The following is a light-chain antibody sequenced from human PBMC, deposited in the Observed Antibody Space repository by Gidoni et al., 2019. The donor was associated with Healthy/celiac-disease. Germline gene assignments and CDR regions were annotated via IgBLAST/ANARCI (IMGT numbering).Light chain of an antibody. CDR2: DVS. V-gene: IGLV2-14*03. CDR3: SSYTSSSTLGLYV. CDR1: SSDVGGYNY. J-gene: IGLJ1*01. Sequence: QSALTQPASVSGSPGQSITISCTGTSSDVGGYNYVSWYQQHPGKAPKLMIYDVSNRPSGVFNRFSGSKSGNTASLTISGLQAEDEADYYCSSYTSSSTLGLYVFGTGTKVTVL.